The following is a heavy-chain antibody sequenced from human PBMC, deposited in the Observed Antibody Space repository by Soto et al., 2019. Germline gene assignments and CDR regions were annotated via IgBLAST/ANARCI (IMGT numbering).Heavy chain of an antibody. D-gene: IGHD2-8*01. V-gene: IGHV3-33*01. CDR2: IWYDGNHE. CDR1: GFTLSNTG. Sequence: PGGSLRLSCVASGFTLSNTGMHWVRQAPGKGLEWVAVIWYDGNHEFYKDSVKGRFTISRDNSKNTLYLHMNSLRAEDTALFYCARGAGPNHHYMDVWGKGTTVTVSS. CDR3: ARGAGPNHHYMDV. J-gene: IGHJ6*03.